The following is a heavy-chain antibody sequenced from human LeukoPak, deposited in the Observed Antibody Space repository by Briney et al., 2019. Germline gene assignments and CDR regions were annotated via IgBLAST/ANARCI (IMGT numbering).Heavy chain of an antibody. Sequence: PSETLSLTCTASGGSISSHYWSWIRQPPGKGLEWIGYLYDYGRTKHNPSLNSRLTLSADTSKNQFSLRLSSVTAADTAVYFCATIKRGNIFGYFDFWGQGILVGVSS. CDR2: LYDYGRT. CDR1: GGSISSHY. D-gene: IGHD5-18*01. V-gene: IGHV4-59*11. J-gene: IGHJ4*02. CDR3: ATIKRGNIFGYFDF.